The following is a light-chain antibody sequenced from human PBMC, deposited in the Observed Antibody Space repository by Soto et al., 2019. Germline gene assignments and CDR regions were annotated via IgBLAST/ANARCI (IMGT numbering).Light chain of an antibody. V-gene: IGLV1-40*01. CDR2: GNN. CDR3: QSYDSSLSGSV. Sequence: QSVLTQPPSVSGAPGQRVTISCTGSSSNIVAGYDVNWYQQLPGTAPKLLIYGNNNRPSGVPDRFSGSKSGTSASLAITGLQAEDEADYYCQSYDSSLSGSVFGGGTKLTVL. CDR1: SSNIVAGYD. J-gene: IGLJ3*02.